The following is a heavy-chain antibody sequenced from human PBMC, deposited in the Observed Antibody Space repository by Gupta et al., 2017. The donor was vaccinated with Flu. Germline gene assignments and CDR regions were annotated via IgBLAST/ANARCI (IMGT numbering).Heavy chain of an antibody. J-gene: IGHJ4*02. D-gene: IGHD3-22*01. CDR2: IYNSGIT. Sequence: QVQLQESGPGLVKPSETLSLPCSVSGDSVSKNYWSWIRQSPGRGLEWIGYIYNSGITNYNPSLKSRVTISVDTSKNQLSLKLSSVTAADTAVYYCRLDSSVYWGLDYWGQGTLVTVSS. CDR3: RLDSSVYWGLDY. V-gene: IGHV4-59*02. CDR1: GDSVSKNY.